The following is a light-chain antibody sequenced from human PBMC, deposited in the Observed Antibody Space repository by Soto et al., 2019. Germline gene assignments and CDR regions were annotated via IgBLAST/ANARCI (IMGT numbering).Light chain of an antibody. CDR3: QKYNSAPLT. V-gene: IGKV1-27*01. J-gene: IGKJ3*01. CDR2: AAS. CDR1: QGISNY. Sequence: DIQMTQSPSSLSASVGDRVTITCRASQGISNYLAWYQQKPGKVPKLLIYAASTWPSGVPSRFSGSGSGTYSPLTSSSLQPEDVATYYCQKYNSAPLTFGPGTKVDIK.